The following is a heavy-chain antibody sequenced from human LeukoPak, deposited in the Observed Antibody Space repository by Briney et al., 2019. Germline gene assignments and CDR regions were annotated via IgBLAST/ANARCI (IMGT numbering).Heavy chain of an antibody. J-gene: IGHJ3*02. D-gene: IGHD3-16*01. CDR1: GGSIDSYY. CDR2: LFYSGST. V-gene: IGHV4-59*08. Sequence: SETLSLTCTVSGGSIDSYYWSWIRQPPGKGLEWIGYLFYSGSTSYNPSLKSRVTISGDTSKNQFSLKLTSVTAADTAVYYCARHDPITVDAFDIWGQGTMVTVSS. CDR3: ARHDPITVDAFDI.